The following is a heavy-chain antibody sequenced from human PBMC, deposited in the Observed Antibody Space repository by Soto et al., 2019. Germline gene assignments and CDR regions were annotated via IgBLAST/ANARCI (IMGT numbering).Heavy chain of an antibody. CDR2: IKQDGSEK. V-gene: IGHV3-7*05. Sequence: EVQLVESGGGLVQPGGSLRLSCAASGFTFSSYWMSWVRQAPGKGLEWVANIKQDGSEKYYVDSVKGRFTISRDNAKNSLYLQMNSLRAQDTAVYYCARDRSRAARGYYYYGMDVWGQGTTVTLSS. CDR3: ARDRSRAARGYYYYGMDV. J-gene: IGHJ6*02. CDR1: GFTFSSYW. D-gene: IGHD6-6*01.